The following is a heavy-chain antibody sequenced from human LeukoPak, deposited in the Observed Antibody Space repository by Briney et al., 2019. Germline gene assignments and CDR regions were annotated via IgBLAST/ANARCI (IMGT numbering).Heavy chain of an antibody. V-gene: IGHV1-69*01. CDR3: ARENGGLDAFDI. CDR2: IIPIFGTA. CDR1: GGTFSSYA. Sequence: SVTVSCTASGGTFSSYAISWVRQAPGQGLEWMGGIIPIFGTANYAQKFQGRVTITADESTSTAYMELSSLRSEDTAVYYCARENGGLDAFDIWGQGTMVTVSS. J-gene: IGHJ3*02. D-gene: IGHD4-23*01.